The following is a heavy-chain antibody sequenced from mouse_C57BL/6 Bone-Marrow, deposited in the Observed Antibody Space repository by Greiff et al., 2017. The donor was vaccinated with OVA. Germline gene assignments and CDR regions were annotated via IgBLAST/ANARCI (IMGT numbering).Heavy chain of an antibody. CDR3: ARTRKTTIVTTDAMDY. D-gene: IGHD2-5*01. J-gene: IGHJ4*01. V-gene: IGHV1-76*01. CDR1: GYTFTDYY. Sequence: VKLQQSGAELVRPGASVKLSCKASGYTFTDYYINWVKQRPGQGLEWIARIYPGSGNTYYNEKFKGKATLTAEKSSSTAYMQLSSLTSEDSAVYFCARTRKTTIVTTDAMDYWGQGTSVTVSS. CDR2: IYPGSGNT.